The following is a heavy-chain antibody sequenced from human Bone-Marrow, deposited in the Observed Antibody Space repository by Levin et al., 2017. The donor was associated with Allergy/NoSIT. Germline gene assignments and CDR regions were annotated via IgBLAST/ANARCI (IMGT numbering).Heavy chain of an antibody. CDR3: ATVGSGDFFVYFQH. Sequence: GGSLRLSCAASGFIFSSYGMNWVRQSPGKGLEWVSYISRSGSSIYYADFVKGRFTISRDNAKSSLYLQMDSLRAEDTAVYYCATVGSGDFFVYFQHWGQGALVTVSS. J-gene: IGHJ1*01. CDR2: ISRSGSSI. D-gene: IGHD4-17*01. CDR1: GFIFSSYG. V-gene: IGHV3-48*01.